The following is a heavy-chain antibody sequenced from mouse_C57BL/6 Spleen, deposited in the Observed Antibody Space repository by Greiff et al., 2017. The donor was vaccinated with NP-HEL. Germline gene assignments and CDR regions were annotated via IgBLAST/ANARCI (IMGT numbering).Heavy chain of an antibody. CDR3: AVLPIYYDYDGGFAY. D-gene: IGHD2-4*01. CDR2: IDPSDSET. CDR1: GYTFTSYW. Sequence: QVQLKESGAELVRPGSSVKLSCKASGYTFTSYWMHWVKQRPIQGLEWIGNIDPSDSETHYNQKFKDKATLTVDKSSSTAYRQLSSLTSEDSAVYYCAVLPIYYDYDGGFAYWGQGTLVTVSA. V-gene: IGHV1-52*01. J-gene: IGHJ3*01.